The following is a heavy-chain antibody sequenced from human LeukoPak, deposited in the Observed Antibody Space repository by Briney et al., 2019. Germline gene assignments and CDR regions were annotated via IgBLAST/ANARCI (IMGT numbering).Heavy chain of an antibody. J-gene: IGHJ3*02. CDR1: GGSISSSSYY. V-gene: IGHV4-39*07. CDR3: ARVGRVVVVAATASDAFDI. Sequence: MTSETLSLTCTVSGGSISSSSYYWGWIRQPPGKGLEWIGSIYYSGSTYYNPSLKSRVTISVDTSKNQFSLKLSSVTAADTAVYYCARVGRVVVVAATASDAFDIWGQGTMVTVSS. D-gene: IGHD2-15*01. CDR2: IYYSGST.